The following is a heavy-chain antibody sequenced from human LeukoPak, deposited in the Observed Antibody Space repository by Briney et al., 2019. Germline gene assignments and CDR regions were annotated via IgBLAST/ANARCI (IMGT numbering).Heavy chain of an antibody. J-gene: IGHJ3*01. V-gene: IGHV3-53*01. CDR1: GFSVSNKF. Sequence: GGSLRLSCAASGFSVSNKFMYWVRQAPGKGLEWVSVIRVGDVTHYADSVKGRFTTSRDSSKNTVYLQMESLRVEDTAVYYCAREDNGGATDDGFDVWGHGTVVTVSS. D-gene: IGHD3-16*01. CDR2: IRVGDVT. CDR3: AREDNGGATDDGFDV.